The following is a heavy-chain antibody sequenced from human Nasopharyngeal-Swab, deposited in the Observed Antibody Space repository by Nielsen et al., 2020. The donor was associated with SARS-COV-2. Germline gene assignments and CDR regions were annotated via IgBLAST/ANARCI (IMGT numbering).Heavy chain of an antibody. Sequence: VRQVPGKGLEWVAVISYDGSNKYYADSVKGRFTISRDNSKNTLYLQMNSLRAEDTAVYYCARDWVGATNYWGQGTLVTVSS. V-gene: IGHV3-30-3*01. D-gene: IGHD1-26*01. CDR3: ARDWVGATNY. CDR2: ISYDGSNK. J-gene: IGHJ4*02.